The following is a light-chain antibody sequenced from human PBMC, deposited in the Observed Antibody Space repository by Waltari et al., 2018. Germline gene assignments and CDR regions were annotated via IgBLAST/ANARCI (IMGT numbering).Light chain of an antibody. Sequence: IQLTQSPSSLSASVGDSVTITCRASQGITSFLACYQQYSGKAPKHLIYTASTLQSGVPSRFSGSGSGTDFTLTITSLQPEDFATYYCQQLYSYPFTFGQGTKLEMK. CDR3: QQLYSYPFT. V-gene: IGKV1-9*01. J-gene: IGKJ2*01. CDR2: TAS. CDR1: QGITSF.